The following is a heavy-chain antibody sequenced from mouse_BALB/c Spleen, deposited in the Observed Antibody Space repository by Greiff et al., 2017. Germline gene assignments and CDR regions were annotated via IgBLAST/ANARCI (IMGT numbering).Heavy chain of an antibody. J-gene: IGHJ4*01. D-gene: IGHD1-1*02. CDR1: GFNIKDTY. V-gene: IGHV14-3*02. CDR3: AHYYGGAMDY. Sequence: EVKLMESGAELVKPGASVKLSCTASGFNIKDTYMHWVKQRPEQGLEWIGRIDPANGNTKYDPKFQGKATITADTSSNTAYLQLSSLTSEDTTVYYCAHYYGGAMDYWGQGTSVTVSS. CDR2: IDPANGNT.